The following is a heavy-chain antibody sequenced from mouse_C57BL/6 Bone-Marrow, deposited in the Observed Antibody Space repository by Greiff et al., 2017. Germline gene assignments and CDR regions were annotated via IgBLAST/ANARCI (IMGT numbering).Heavy chain of an antibody. J-gene: IGHJ1*03. D-gene: IGHD1-1*01. CDR2: ISSGGSYT. CDR1: GFTFSSYG. V-gene: IGHV5-6*02. Sequence: EVKLMESGGDLVKPGGSLKLSCAASGFTFSSYGMSWVRQTPDQRLEWVATISSGGSYTYYPDSVKGRLTISRDKAKNTLYLQMSSLKSEDTAMXYCARRYYDGSGRYLDVWGTGTTVTVSS. CDR3: ARRYYDGSGRYLDV.